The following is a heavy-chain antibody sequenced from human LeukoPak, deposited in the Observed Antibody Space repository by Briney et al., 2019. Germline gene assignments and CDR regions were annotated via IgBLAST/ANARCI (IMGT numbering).Heavy chain of an antibody. CDR2: MSYDESFD. CDR1: GFNFRDYG. CDR3: AKERQRGISYGGGPFDS. D-gene: IGHD3-16*01. V-gene: IGHV3-30*18. Sequence: GGSLRLSCVASGFNFRDYGILWVRQAPGKGLEWVAAMSYDESFDYYGESEKGRFIISRDNSMNTVYLQMNSLRVADTAVYFCAKERQRGISYGGGPFDSWGQGILVTVSS. J-gene: IGHJ4*02.